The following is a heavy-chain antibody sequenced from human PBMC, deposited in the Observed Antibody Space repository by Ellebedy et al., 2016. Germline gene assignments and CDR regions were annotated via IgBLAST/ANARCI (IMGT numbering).Heavy chain of an antibody. J-gene: IGHJ4*02. Sequence: SETLSLXCAVYGGSFSGYYWSWIRQPPGKGLEWIGEINHSGSTNYNPSLKSRVTISVDTSKNQFSLKLSSVTAADTAVYYCARRVTVFGVVIYEYYFDYWGQGTLVTVSS. CDR2: INHSGST. V-gene: IGHV4-34*01. CDR1: GGSFSGYY. CDR3: ARRVTVFGVVIYEYYFDY. D-gene: IGHD3-3*01.